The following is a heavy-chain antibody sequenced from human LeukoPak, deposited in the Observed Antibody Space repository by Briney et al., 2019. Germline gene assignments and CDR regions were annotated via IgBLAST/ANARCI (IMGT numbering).Heavy chain of an antibody. V-gene: IGHV1-18*01. CDR3: ARMAGLDFWSGSNWFDP. Sequence: ASVKVSCKASGYTFTSYGISWVRQAPGQGLEWMGWISAYSGNTNYAQKLQGRVTMTTDTSTSTAYMELRSLRSDDTAVYYCARMAGLDFWSGSNWFDPWGQGTLVTVSS. D-gene: IGHD3-3*01. CDR1: GYTFTSYG. J-gene: IGHJ5*02. CDR2: ISAYSGNT.